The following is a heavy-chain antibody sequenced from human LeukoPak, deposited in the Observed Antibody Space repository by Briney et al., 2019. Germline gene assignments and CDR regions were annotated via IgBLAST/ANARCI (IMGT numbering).Heavy chain of an antibody. CDR2: IYSGGST. CDR1: GFTVSSNY. Sequence: RGGSLRLSCAASGFTVSSNYMSWVRQAPGKGLEWVSVIYSGGSTYYADSVKGRFTISRDNSKNTLYLQMNSLRAEDTAVYYCARDRIAVAGSVWGQGTLVTVSS. V-gene: IGHV3-66*02. CDR3: ARDRIAVAGSV. D-gene: IGHD6-19*01. J-gene: IGHJ4*02.